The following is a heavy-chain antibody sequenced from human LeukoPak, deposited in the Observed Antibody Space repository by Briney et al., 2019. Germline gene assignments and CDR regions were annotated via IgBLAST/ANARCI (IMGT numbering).Heavy chain of an antibody. Sequence: SETLSLTCTVSGGSISSYYWSWIRQPPGKGLEWIGYIYYSGSTNYNPSLKSRVTISVDTPKNQFSLKLSSVTAADTAVYYCASHAMVRGVIVHWFDPWGQGTLVIVSS. CDR2: IYYSGST. CDR3: ASHAMVRGVIVHWFDP. CDR1: GGSISSYY. J-gene: IGHJ5*02. V-gene: IGHV4-59*01. D-gene: IGHD3-10*01.